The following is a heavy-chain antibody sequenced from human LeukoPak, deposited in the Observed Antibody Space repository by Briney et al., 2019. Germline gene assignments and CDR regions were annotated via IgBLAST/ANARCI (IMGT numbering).Heavy chain of an antibody. V-gene: IGHV3-23*01. J-gene: IGHJ4*02. CDR2: ISGSGGST. D-gene: IGHD2-2*01. CDR3: AKDRIRYCSSTSCSASGFDY. CDR1: GFTFSSYG. Sequence: PGGTLRLSCVASGFTFSSYGMSWVRQAPGKGLEWVSVISGSGGSTYYADSVKGRFTISRDNSKNTLYLQMNSLRAEDTAVYYCAKDRIRYCSSTSCSASGFDYWGQGTLVTVSS.